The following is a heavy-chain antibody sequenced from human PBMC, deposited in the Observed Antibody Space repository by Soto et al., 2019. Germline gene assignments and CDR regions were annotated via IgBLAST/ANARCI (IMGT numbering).Heavy chain of an antibody. CDR2: INAGNGNT. V-gene: IGHV1-3*01. J-gene: IGHJ4*02. CDR1: GYTFTSYD. CDR3: AKSATVPAAIAY. Sequence: ASVKVSCKASGYTFTSYDMQWVRQAPGQRLEWMGWINAGNGNTKYSQKFQGRVTITRDTSASTAYMELSSLRSEDTAVYYCAKSATVPAAIAYWGQGTLVTVSS. D-gene: IGHD2-2*02.